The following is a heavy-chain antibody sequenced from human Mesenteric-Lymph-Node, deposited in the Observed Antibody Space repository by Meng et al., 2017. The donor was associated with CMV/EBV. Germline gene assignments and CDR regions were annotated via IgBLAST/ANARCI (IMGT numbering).Heavy chain of an antibody. V-gene: IGHV4-59*01. CDR3: ARDPYGSGSSALDY. D-gene: IGHD3-10*01. CDR2: TYYRGST. Sequence: SETLSLTCSVSGGSISTYYWSWIRQSPGKGLEWIGYTYYRGSTTYNPSLKSRFTISVDTSKNQFSLKLSSVTAADTAVYYCARDPYGSGSSALDYWGQGTLVTVSS. CDR1: GGSISTYY. J-gene: IGHJ4*02.